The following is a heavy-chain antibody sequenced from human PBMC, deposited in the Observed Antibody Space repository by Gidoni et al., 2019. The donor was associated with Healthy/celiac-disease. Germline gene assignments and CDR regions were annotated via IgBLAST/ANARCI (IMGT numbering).Heavy chain of an antibody. D-gene: IGHD4-17*01. J-gene: IGHJ6*02. CDR1: GFTFSSYG. V-gene: IGHV3-30*18. Sequence: QVQLVESGGGVVQPGRSLRLSCAASGFTFSSYGMHWVRQAPGKGLEWVAVISYDGSNKYYADSVKGRFTISRDNSKNTLYLQMNSLRAEDTAVYYCAKAIYGDYGDYYYGMDVWGQGTTVTVSS. CDR2: ISYDGSNK. CDR3: AKAIYGDYGDYYYGMDV.